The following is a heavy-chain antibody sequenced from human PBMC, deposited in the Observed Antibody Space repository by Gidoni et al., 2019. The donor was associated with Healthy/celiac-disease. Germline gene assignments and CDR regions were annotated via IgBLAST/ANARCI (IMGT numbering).Heavy chain of an antibody. CDR3: VKDPYGSDNMGIDY. D-gene: IGHD3-10*01. V-gene: IGHV3-64D*08. J-gene: IGHJ4*02. Sequence: EVQLVESGGGLVQPGGSLRLSGSASGFTFSSYAMHWVRQAPGKGLEYVSAISSNGGSTYYADSVKGRFTISRDNSKNTLYLQMSSLRAEDTAVYYCVKDPYGSDNMGIDYWGQGTLVTVSS. CDR2: ISSNGGST. CDR1: GFTFSSYA.